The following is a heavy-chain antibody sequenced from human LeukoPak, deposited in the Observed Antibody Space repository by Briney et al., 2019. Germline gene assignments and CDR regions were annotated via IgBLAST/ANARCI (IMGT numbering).Heavy chain of an antibody. CDR3: ARAAEYSSTWEAGYYHY. Sequence: RGSLRLSCAASGFTFTDYYMSWIRQAPGKGLEWISYITSSSSYTNYADTVKGRFTISRDNAKKSLYRQMNRLRADDTAVYYCARAAEYSSTWEAGYYHYWDQGTLVTVSS. J-gene: IGHJ1*01. D-gene: IGHD6-13*01. CDR1: GFTFTDYY. CDR2: ITSSSSYT. V-gene: IGHV3-11*03.